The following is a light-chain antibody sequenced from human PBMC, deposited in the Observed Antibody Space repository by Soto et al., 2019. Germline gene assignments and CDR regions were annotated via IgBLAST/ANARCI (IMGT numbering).Light chain of an antibody. Sequence: DIQMTQSPSSLSASLGDRVTITCRASRTIDNYLNWYQQKPGRAPELLVYATSSLQSGVPSRSTGGGSGTHFTLTISGLQPEDVATYFCQQSYITPITFGQGTRLEIK. V-gene: IGKV1-39*01. CDR3: QQSYITPIT. CDR2: ATS. CDR1: RTIDNY. J-gene: IGKJ5*01.